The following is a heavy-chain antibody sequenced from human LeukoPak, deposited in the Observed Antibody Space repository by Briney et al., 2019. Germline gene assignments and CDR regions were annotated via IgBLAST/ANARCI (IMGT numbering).Heavy chain of an antibody. V-gene: IGHV4-4*07. CDR3: ASRNDILTGYVFDF. D-gene: IGHD3-9*01. CDR1: GGSISSYY. CDR2: IYTSGST. Sequence: SETLSLTCTVSGGSISSYYWSWIRQPAGKGLEWIGRIYTSGSTNYNPSLKSRVTMSVDTSKNQFPLKLTSVTAADTAVYYCASRNDILTGYVFDFWGQGTLVTVSS. J-gene: IGHJ4*02.